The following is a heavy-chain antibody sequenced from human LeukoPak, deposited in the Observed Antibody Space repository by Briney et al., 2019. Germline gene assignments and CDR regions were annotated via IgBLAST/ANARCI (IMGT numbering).Heavy chain of an antibody. Sequence: SETLSLTCTVSGNSFGDYYWSWIRQPAGKGLEWIGRICTSGSTTYNPTPKRRRTMSVDTSTSQLTMNPMYGTPADTAVYYGTRDTGATGEVEFDPWGQGTLVTVSS. J-gene: IGHJ5*02. CDR1: GNSFGDYY. V-gene: IGHV4-4*07. CDR3: TRDTGATGEVEFDP. D-gene: IGHD5-12*01. CDR2: ICTSGST.